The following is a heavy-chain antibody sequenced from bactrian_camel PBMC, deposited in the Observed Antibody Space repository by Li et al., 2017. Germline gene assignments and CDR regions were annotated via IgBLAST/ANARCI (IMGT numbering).Heavy chain of an antibody. CDR3: AADPGYCYSGSWSDRTGYSY. CDR2: IYTGGGNT. CDR1: GYIYNNLC. J-gene: IGHJ4*01. Sequence: VQLVESGGGSVQAGGSLRLSCASSGYIYNNLCMGWFRQAPGKEHEGVAAIYTGGGNTIYAGSVKGRFTISQDNAKNTVYLQMNSLKPEDTAMYYCAADPGYCYSGSWSDRTGYSYWGQGTQVTVS. V-gene: IGHV3S40*01. D-gene: IGHD3*01.